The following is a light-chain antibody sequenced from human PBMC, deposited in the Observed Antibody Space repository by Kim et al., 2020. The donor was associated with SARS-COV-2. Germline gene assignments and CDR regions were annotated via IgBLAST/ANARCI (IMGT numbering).Light chain of an antibody. CDR1: QGVGRT. CDR2: GAS. Sequence: SQGETAPLSCRASQGVGRTLAWYQQKPGQAPSLLIYGASTRATGVPARFSGSGSGTDFTLTISRLQSEDFALYYCQQYNYWPPGTFGQGTKVDIK. J-gene: IGKJ2*01. CDR3: QQYNYWPPGT. V-gene: IGKV3-15*01.